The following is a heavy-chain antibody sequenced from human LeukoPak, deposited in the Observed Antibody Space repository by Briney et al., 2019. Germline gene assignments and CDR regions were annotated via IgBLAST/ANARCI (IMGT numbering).Heavy chain of an antibody. CDR3: TRDEGMAPTKRGFDF. D-gene: IGHD5-24*01. CDR2: IKGDGSDT. CDR1: GFTFSNYW. J-gene: IGHJ4*02. Sequence: GGSLRLSCTASGFTFSNYWMHWVRQAPGKGLVWVSRIKGDGSDTNYADSVKGRFSISRDNAKNTLYLQMNSLRAEDTAVYYCTRDEGMAPTKRGFDFWGQGTQVTVSS. V-gene: IGHV3-74*01.